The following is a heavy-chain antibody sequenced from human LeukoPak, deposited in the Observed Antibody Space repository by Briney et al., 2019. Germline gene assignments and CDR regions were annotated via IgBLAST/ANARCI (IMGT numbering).Heavy chain of an antibody. V-gene: IGHV1-2*04. CDR1: GYTFTGYY. CDR2: INPNSGGT. D-gene: IGHD4-17*01. J-gene: IGHJ6*02. Sequence: ASVKVSCKASGYTFTGYYMRWVRQAPGQGLEWMGWINPNSGGTNYAQKFQGWVTMTRDTSISTAYMELSRLRSDDTAVYYCARGGTVTPYYYYGMDVWGQGTTVTVSS. CDR3: ARGGTVTPYYYYGMDV.